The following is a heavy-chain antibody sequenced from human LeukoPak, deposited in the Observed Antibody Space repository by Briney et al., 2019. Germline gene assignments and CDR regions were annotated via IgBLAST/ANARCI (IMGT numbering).Heavy chain of an antibody. Sequence: ASVKVSCKASGYSFPSYGISWVRQAPGQGPEWMGWISPYNDNTNYAQKLQGRATLTTDTSTSTAYMELRSLRSDDTAVYYCARGGRPEALDYWGQGTLVTVSS. J-gene: IGHJ4*02. CDR1: GYSFPSYG. CDR3: ARGGRPEALDY. D-gene: IGHD6-25*01. CDR2: ISPYNDNT. V-gene: IGHV1-18*01.